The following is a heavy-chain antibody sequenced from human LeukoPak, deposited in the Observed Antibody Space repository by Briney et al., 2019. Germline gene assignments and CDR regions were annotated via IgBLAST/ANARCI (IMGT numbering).Heavy chain of an antibody. V-gene: IGHV1-8*01. Sequence: ASVKVSCKASGYTFTSYDINWVRQAAGQGLEWMGWMNPNSGNTVYAQKFQGRVTMTRNTSISTAYMELSSLRSEDTAVYYCARGHYDILTEYYFDYWGQGTLVTVSS. CDR1: GYTFTSYD. CDR2: MNPNSGNT. D-gene: IGHD3-9*01. CDR3: ARGHYDILTEYYFDY. J-gene: IGHJ4*02.